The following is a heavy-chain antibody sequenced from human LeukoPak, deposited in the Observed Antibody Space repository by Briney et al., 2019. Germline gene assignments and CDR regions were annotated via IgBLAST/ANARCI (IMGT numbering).Heavy chain of an antibody. V-gene: IGHV4-59*01. J-gene: IGHJ4*02. CDR1: GGSISSYY. D-gene: IGHD4-17*01. CDR3: ARAVGDSGEYFFDY. CDR2: IYYSGST. Sequence: SETLSLTCTVSGGSISSYYWSWIRQPPGKGLEWIGYIYYSGSTNYNPSLKSRVTISVDTSKNQFSLKLSSVTAADTAVYYCARAVGDSGEYFFDYWGQGTLVTVSS.